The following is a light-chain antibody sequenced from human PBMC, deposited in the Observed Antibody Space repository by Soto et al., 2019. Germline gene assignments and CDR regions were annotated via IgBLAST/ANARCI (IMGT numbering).Light chain of an antibody. CDR1: QGINSW. CDR3: QQANSFPWT. J-gene: IGKJ1*01. V-gene: IGKV1-12*01. Sequence: DIQMTKTPSSVSSSVGDRVPMTCRASQGINSWLAWYQQEPGKAPKLLIYAASNLQSGVPSRCSGSGSGTDFTLTISSLQPEDFATYYCQQANSFPWTFGQGTMVEI. CDR2: AAS.